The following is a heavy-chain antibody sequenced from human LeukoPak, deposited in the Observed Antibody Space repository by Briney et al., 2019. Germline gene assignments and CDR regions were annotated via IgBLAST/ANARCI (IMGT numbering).Heavy chain of an antibody. CDR2: ISSNGGST. CDR3: ARGRIAVVWFDY. D-gene: IGHD3-22*01. J-gene: IGHJ4*02. CDR1: GFTFSSYA. V-gene: IGHV3-64*01. Sequence: GGSLRLSCAASGFTFSSYAMHWVRQAPGKGLEYVSAISSNGGSTYYANSVKGRFTISRDNSKNTLYLQMGSLRAEDMAVYYCARGRIAVVWFDYWGQGTPVTVSS.